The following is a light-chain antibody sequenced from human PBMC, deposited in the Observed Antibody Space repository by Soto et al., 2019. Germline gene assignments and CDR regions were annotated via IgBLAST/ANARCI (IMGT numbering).Light chain of an antibody. J-gene: IGKJ1*01. V-gene: IGKV3-20*01. CDR3: QQYGYSWT. Sequence: EVALTQSPGTLSSSAWERDTLSCRASPCLGNKTLARYQQNPGQAPRLLIFDASSRATGIPDRFSGSGSGTDFSLTITRLEPEDAAVYFCQQYGYSWTFGQGTKVDI. CDR1: PCLGNKT. CDR2: DAS.